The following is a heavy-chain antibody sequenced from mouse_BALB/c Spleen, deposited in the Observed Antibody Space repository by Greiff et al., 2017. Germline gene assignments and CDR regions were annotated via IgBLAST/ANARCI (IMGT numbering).Heavy chain of an antibody. D-gene: IGHD1-2*01. J-gene: IGHJ4*01. CDR1: GYSITSDYA. CDR2: ISYSGST. CDR3: AITTAYYAMDY. V-gene: IGHV3-2*02. Sequence: VQLQQSGPGLVKPSQSLSLTCTVTGYSITSDYAWNWIRQFPGNKLEWMGYISYSGSTSYNPSLKSRISITRDTSKNQFFLQLNSVTTEDTATYYCAITTAYYAMDYWGQGTSVTVSS.